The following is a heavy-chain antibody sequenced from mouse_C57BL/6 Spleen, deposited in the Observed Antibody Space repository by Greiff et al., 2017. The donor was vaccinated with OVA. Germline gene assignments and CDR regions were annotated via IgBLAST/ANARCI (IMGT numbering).Heavy chain of an antibody. J-gene: IGHJ4*01. Sequence: EVMLVESGAELVRPGASVKLSCTASGFNIKDAYMHWVKQRPEQGLEWIGWIDPENGDTEYASKVQGKATITADTSSNTAYLQLSSLTSEDTAVYYCTYYGSTYAMDYWGQGTSVTVSS. V-gene: IGHV14-4*01. CDR3: TYYGSTYAMDY. D-gene: IGHD1-1*01. CDR1: GFNIKDAY. CDR2: IDPENGDT.